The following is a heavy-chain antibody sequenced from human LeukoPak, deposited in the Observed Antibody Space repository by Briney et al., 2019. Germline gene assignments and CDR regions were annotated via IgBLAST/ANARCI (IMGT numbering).Heavy chain of an antibody. D-gene: IGHD3-22*01. CDR2: IKQDRSDK. CDR1: GVTLCVYC. V-gene: IGHV3-7*04. CDR3: ARDPYESSWELCNFVH. J-gene: IGHJ4*02. Sequence: GGSLRVSCVPPGVTLCVYCRSTGRQAPGKGLEWVANIKQDRSDKYYVDSVKGRFTISRDNTKNSLYLQMNSLRAKDRAVYYCARDPYESSWELCNFVHWAQETLVTVSS.